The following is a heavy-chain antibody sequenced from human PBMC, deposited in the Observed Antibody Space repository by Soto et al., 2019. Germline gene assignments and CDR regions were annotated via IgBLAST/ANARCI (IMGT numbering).Heavy chain of an antibody. CDR2: IYYTGTT. V-gene: IGHV4-59*01. J-gene: IGHJ4*02. CDR1: GGSISSYY. D-gene: IGHD3-3*01. CDR3: ARGPNYDFWSGYFRG. Sequence: QVHLQESGPGLVKPSETLSLTCSVSGGSISSYYWSWIRQPPGKGLEWIGYIYYTGTTSYNPSLKGRVTLSVDKSRNQFSLKLTSVTAADTAVYYCARGPNYDFWSGYFRGWGQGTLVTVSS.